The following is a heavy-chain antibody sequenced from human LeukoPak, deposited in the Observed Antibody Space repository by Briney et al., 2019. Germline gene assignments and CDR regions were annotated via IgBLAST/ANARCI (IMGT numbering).Heavy chain of an antibody. CDR2: IKSKTDGGTT. CDR3: TTGITMVRGVIHLIDY. CDR1: GFTFSNAW. D-gene: IGHD3-10*01. V-gene: IGHV3-15*01. Sequence: GGSLRLSCAASGFTFSNAWMSWVRQAPGKGLEWVGRIKSKTDGGTTDYAAPVKGRFTISRDDSKNTLYLQMNSLKTEDTAVYYCTTGITMVRGVIHLIDYWGQGTLVTVSS. J-gene: IGHJ4*02.